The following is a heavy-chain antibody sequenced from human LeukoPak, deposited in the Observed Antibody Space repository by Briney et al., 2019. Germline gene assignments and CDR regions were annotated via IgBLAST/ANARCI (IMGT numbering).Heavy chain of an antibody. Sequence: SETLSLTCTVSGGSMSSYYWSWIRQPPGKGQEWIGYIFYSGSTNYNPSLKSRVTLSVDTSKNQFSLKLGSVTAADTAVYYCARQPYMLGAYYFDYWGQGTLVTVSS. CDR1: GGSMSSYY. CDR2: IFYSGST. V-gene: IGHV4-59*08. CDR3: ARQPYMLGAYYFDY. D-gene: IGHD1-26*01. J-gene: IGHJ4*02.